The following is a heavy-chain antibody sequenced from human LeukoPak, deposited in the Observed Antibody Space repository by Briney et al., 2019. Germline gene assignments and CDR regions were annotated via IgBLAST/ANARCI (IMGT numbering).Heavy chain of an antibody. Sequence: PGGSLRLSCAASGFTFNNYAMSWVRQAPGKGLEWVSGISGSGDNTYYADSEKGRFTISRDNSKNTLYVQVNSLGTEDTAAYYCAKGSYYDSSGSFYFDYWGQGTLVTVSS. J-gene: IGHJ4*02. CDR2: ISGSGDNT. D-gene: IGHD3-22*01. CDR1: GFTFNNYA. CDR3: AKGSYYDSSGSFYFDY. V-gene: IGHV3-23*01.